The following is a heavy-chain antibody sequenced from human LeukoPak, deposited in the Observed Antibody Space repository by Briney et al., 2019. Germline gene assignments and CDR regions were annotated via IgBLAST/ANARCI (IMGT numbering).Heavy chain of an antibody. Sequence: GESLRLSCVASGFIFSDYTMSWVRQAPGKGLEWVSSISRSGTYIHYADSLKGRFTLSRDNAKNLLFLQMDSLRAEDTAVYYCARDGGATLVRGVITFDYWGQGTLVTVSS. J-gene: IGHJ4*02. CDR1: GFIFSDYT. D-gene: IGHD3-10*01. V-gene: IGHV3-21*01. CDR3: ARDGGATLVRGVITFDY. CDR2: ISRSGTYI.